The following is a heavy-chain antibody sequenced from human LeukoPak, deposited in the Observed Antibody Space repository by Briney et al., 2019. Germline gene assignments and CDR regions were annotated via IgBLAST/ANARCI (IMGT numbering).Heavy chain of an antibody. D-gene: IGHD6-19*01. CDR2: IIPIFGTA. Sequence: SVKVSYKASRGTFSSYAISWVRQAPGQGLEWMEGIIPIFGTANYAQKFQGRVTIIADESTSTAYMELSSLRSEDTAVYYCATTRLLYSSGWYDAFDIWGQGTMVTVSS. CDR3: ATTRLLYSSGWYDAFDI. CDR1: RGTFSSYA. V-gene: IGHV1-69*13. J-gene: IGHJ3*02.